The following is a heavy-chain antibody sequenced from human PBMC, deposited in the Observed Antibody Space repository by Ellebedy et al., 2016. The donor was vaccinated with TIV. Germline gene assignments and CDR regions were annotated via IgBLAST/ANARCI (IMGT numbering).Heavy chain of an antibody. V-gene: IGHV4-4*02. CDR2: IYHSGST. D-gene: IGHD2-21*02. J-gene: IGHJ4*02. CDR3: ARVAYCGGDCYSGFDY. Sequence: MPSETLSLTCAVSGGSISSSNWWSWVRQPPGKGLEWIGEIYHSGSTNYNPSLKSRVTISVDKSKNQFSLKLSYVTAADTAVYYCARVAYCGGDCYSGFDYWGQGTLVTVSS. CDR1: GGSISSSNW.